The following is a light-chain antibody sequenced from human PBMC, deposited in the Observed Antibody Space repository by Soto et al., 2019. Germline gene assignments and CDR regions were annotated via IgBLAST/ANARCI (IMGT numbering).Light chain of an antibody. V-gene: IGKV3-15*01. CDR3: QQYNNWPPTWT. J-gene: IGKJ1*01. CDR2: GAS. CDR1: QSVSSN. Sequence: EIVMTQSPATLSVSPGERATLSCRASQSVSSNLAWYQQTPGQAPRLLIYGASTRTTGIPARFSGSGSGTEVTLTISSLQSEDFAVYYCQQYNNWPPTWTFGQGTKVEIK.